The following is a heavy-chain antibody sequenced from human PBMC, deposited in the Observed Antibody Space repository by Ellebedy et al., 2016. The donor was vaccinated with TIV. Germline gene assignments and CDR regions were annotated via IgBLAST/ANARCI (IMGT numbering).Heavy chain of an antibody. Sequence: GGSLRLSXAASGFTISNNYMSWVRQAPGEGLEWVAILHSGGTTFYADSVKGRFTISRDSSKNTLYLQMNSLRVEDTAVYYCARAPTVTSVFDCWGQGTLVTVSS. D-gene: IGHD4-17*01. V-gene: IGHV3-53*01. CDR2: LHSGGTT. J-gene: IGHJ4*02. CDR3: ARAPTVTSVFDC. CDR1: GFTISNNY.